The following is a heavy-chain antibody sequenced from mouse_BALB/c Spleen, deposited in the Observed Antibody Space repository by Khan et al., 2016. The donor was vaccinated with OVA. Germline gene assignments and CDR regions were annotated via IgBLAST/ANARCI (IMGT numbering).Heavy chain of an antibody. V-gene: IGHV1-84*02. D-gene: IGHD2-3*01. Sequence: VQLQQSGPELVKPGASVKISCKASGYTFTDYYINWVKQKPGQGLEWIGWIYPGSGNTKYNEKFKGKATLTVDTYSSTAYMQLSSLTSEDTAVYFCARRGIYDGYYVGFAYWGQGTLVTVSA. CDR1: GYTFTDYY. J-gene: IGHJ3*01. CDR2: IYPGSGNT. CDR3: ARRGIYDGYYVGFAY.